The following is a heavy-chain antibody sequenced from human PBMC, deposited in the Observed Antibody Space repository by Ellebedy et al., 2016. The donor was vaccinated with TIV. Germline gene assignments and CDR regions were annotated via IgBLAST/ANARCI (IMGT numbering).Heavy chain of an antibody. D-gene: IGHD2-8*01. CDR1: GFTFSSYG. V-gene: IGHV3-33*06. J-gene: IGHJ4*02. CDR3: AKFGYCTDGVCSHFDY. Sequence: GESLKISCAASGFTFSSYGMHWVRQAPGKGLEWVAVIWFDGSNKYHADSVKGRFTISRDNSKNTLYLQMNSLRAEDTAVYYCAKFGYCTDGVCSHFDYWGQGTLVTVSS. CDR2: IWFDGSNK.